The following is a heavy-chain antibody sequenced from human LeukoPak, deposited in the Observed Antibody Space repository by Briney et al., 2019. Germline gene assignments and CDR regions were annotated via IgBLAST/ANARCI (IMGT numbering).Heavy chain of an antibody. V-gene: IGHV4-31*03. Sequence: PSETLSLTCTVSGGSISSGGYYWSWIRQHPGKGLEWIGYIYYSGSTYYNPSLKSRVTISVDTSKNQFSLKLSSVTAADTAVYYCARDHYYDSSVDYWGQGTLVTVSS. D-gene: IGHD3-22*01. CDR1: GGSISSGGYY. J-gene: IGHJ4*02. CDR2: IYYSGST. CDR3: ARDHYYDSSVDY.